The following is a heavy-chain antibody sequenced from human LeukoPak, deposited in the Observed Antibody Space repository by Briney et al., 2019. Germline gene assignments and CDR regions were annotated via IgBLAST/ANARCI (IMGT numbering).Heavy chain of an antibody. Sequence: GGSLRLSCAASGFTFSSYSMNWVRQAPGKGLEWVSSISSSSSYIYYADSVKGRFTISRDNAKNSLYLQMNSLRAEDTAVYYCAREVHYRNDYLDYWGQGTLVTVSS. CDR3: AREVHYRNDYLDY. CDR2: ISSSSSYI. CDR1: GFTFSSYS. V-gene: IGHV3-21*01. J-gene: IGHJ4*02. D-gene: IGHD4-11*01.